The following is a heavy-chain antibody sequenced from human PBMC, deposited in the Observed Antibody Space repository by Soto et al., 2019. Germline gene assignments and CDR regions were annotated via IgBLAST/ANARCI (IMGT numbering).Heavy chain of an antibody. CDR1: SFTISSNY. CDR3: AITGAGYYRV. J-gene: IGHJ4*02. CDR2: IFSADNT. V-gene: IGHV3-53*01. D-gene: IGHD3-10*01. Sequence: PGRFLRVSWSASSFTISSNYLIWVRQAPGKGLEWVSVIFSADNTHYADSVKGRFTISRDNSKNTVFLQMNSLRAEDTAVYYCAITGAGYYRVWGQGTPVTVS.